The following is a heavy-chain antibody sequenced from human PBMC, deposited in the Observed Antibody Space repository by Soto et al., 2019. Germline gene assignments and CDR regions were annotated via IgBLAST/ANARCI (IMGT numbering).Heavy chain of an antibody. CDR2: IIPILGIA. D-gene: IGHD6-6*01. CDR1: GGTFSSYT. V-gene: IGHV1-69*08. CDR3: ARDGSEGLGSIAARNYYYMDV. J-gene: IGHJ6*03. Sequence: QVQLVQSGAEVKKPGSSVKVSCKASGGTFSSYTISWVRQAPGQGLEWMGRIIPILGIANYAQKFQGRVTITADKSTSTAYMELSILRSEDTAVYYCARDGSEGLGSIAARNYYYMDVWGKGTTVTVSS.